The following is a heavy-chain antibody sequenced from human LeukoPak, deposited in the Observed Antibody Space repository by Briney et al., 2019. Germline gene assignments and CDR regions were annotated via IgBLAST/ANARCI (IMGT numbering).Heavy chain of an antibody. CDR1: GYTFTSYY. D-gene: IGHD4-17*01. CDR3: ARDSVTTESSYWYFDL. Sequence: ASVNVSCKASGYTFTSYYMHWVRQAPGQGLEWMGIINPSVGSTSYAQKFQGRVTMTRDTSTTTVYMELSSLRSEDTAVYYCARDSVTTESSYWYFDLWGRGTLVTVSS. J-gene: IGHJ2*01. CDR2: INPSVGST. V-gene: IGHV1-46*01.